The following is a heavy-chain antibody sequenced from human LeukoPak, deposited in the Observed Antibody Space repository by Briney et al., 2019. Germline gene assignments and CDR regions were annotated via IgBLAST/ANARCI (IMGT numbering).Heavy chain of an antibody. CDR2: INHSGST. CDR1: GGSFSGYY. V-gene: IGHV4-34*01. CDR3: ASSDGYNFYFDY. Sequence: SETLSLTCAVYGGSFSGYYWSWIRQPPGKGLEWIGEINHSGSTNYNPSLKSRVTISVDTSKNQFSLKLSSVTAADTAVYYCASSDGYNFYFDYWGQGTLVTVSS. J-gene: IGHJ4*02. D-gene: IGHD5-24*01.